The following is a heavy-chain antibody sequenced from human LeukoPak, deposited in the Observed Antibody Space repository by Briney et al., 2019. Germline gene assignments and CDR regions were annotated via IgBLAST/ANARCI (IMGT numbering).Heavy chain of an antibody. V-gene: IGHV4-39*01. D-gene: IGHD6-25*01. CDR1: GGSISSSSYY. CDR2: MYYSESS. J-gene: IGHJ4*02. Sequence: SETLSLTCTVSGGSISSSSYYWGWIRQPPGKGLEWIGTMYYSESSYCNPSLKTRVTISVDTSKNQFSLKLSSVTAADTAVYYCARRRAATIDYWGQGTQVTVSS. CDR3: ARRRAATIDY.